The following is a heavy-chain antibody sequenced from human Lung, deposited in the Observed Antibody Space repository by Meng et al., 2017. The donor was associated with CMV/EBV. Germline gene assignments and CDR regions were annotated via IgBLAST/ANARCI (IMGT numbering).Heavy chain of an antibody. V-gene: IGHV5-51*01. J-gene: IGHJ4*02. CDR2: IYPGDSDT. D-gene: IGHD6-6*01. CDR3: ARSSSSAEFDY. Sequence: SCKGSGYSFTSSWIGWVRQMPGKGLEWMGIIYPGDSDTRYSPSFQGQVTISADKSISTAYLQWSSLKAPDTAIYYCARSSSSAEFDYWGQGTLVTVSS. CDR1: GYSFTSSW.